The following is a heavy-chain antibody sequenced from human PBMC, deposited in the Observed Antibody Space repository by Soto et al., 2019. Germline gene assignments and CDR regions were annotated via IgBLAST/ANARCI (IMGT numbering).Heavy chain of an antibody. CDR1: GGTFSSYA. Sequence: SVKVSCKASGGTFSSYAISWVRQAPVQGLEWMGGIIPIFGTANYAQKFQGRVTITADESTSTAYMELSSLRSEDTAVYYCARAEVLRYFDWFYPFDYWGQGTLVTVSS. V-gene: IGHV1-69*13. J-gene: IGHJ4*02. CDR3: ARAEVLRYFDWFYPFDY. CDR2: IIPIFGTA. D-gene: IGHD3-9*01.